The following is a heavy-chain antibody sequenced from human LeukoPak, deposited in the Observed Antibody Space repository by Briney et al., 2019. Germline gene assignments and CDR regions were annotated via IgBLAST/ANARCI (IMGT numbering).Heavy chain of an antibody. V-gene: IGHV1-18*01. Sequence: ASVNVSYKASGGIFNIYAISWVRQAPGQGLEWMGWISAYNGNTNYTQKLQGRVTMTTDTSTSTAHMELRSQRSDDTAVYYCARGGSGNCSSTSCYYYYYYGMDVWGQGTTVTVSS. D-gene: IGHD2-2*01. J-gene: IGHJ6*02. CDR3: ARGGSGNCSSTSCYYYYYYGMDV. CDR1: GGIFNIYA. CDR2: ISAYNGNT.